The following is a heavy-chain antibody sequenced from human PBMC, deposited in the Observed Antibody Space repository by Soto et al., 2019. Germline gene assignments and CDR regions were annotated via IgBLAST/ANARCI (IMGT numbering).Heavy chain of an antibody. CDR3: ARDPPRITIFGANYGMDV. CDR1: VFTVSSYS. J-gene: IGHJ6*02. V-gene: IGHV3-48*02. Sequence: GPLRLACAASVFTVSSYSMNWVRQAPGKGLEWVSYISSSSSTIYYADSVKGRFTISRDNAKNSLYLQMNSLRDEDTAVYYCARDPPRITIFGANYGMDVWGQGTTVTVSS. D-gene: IGHD3-3*01. CDR2: ISSSSSTI.